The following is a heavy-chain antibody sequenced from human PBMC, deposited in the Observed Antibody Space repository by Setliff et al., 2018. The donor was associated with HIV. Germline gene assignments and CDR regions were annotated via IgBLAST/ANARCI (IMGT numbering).Heavy chain of an antibody. J-gene: IGHJ4*02. CDR2: INSGGDNT. D-gene: IGHD4-17*01. V-gene: IGHV3-23*05. CDR1: GFTFSSYA. Sequence: PGGSLRLSCAASGFTFSSYAMSWVRQAPGKGLEWVSAINSGGDNTYYGDSVKGRFTISRDNSKNTLFLQMNSLRAEDTAVYYCAKPLHRQVQRLRPYYFDSWGQGTLVTVSS. CDR3: AKPLHRQVQRLRPYYFDS.